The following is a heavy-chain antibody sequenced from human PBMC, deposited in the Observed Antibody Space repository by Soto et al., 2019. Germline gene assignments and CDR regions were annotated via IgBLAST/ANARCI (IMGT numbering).Heavy chain of an antibody. Sequence: GGSLRLSCAASGFTFSSYAMHWVRQAPGKGLEWVAVISYDGSNKYYADSVKGRFTISRDNSKNTLYLQMNSLRAEDTAVYYWARDGGPSSPHDDWGQGPLVTVAS. CDR1: GFTFSSYA. J-gene: IGHJ4*02. CDR3: ARDGGPSSPHDD. D-gene: IGHD3-16*01. V-gene: IGHV3-30-3*01. CDR2: ISYDGSNK.